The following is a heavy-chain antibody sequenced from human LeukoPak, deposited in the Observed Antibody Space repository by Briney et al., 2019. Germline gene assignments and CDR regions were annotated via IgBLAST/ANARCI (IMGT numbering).Heavy chain of an antibody. CDR1: GFTFSSYA. CDR2: ISYDGSNK. D-gene: IGHD3-22*01. Sequence: PGGSLRLSCAASGFTFSSYAMHWVRQAPGKGLEWVAVISYDGSNKYYADSVKGRFIISRDNSKNTLYLQRNSLRVEDTAVYYCARDLYRIVVVPHYFDYWGQGTLVTVSS. CDR3: ARDLYRIVVVPHYFDY. J-gene: IGHJ4*02. V-gene: IGHV3-30*04.